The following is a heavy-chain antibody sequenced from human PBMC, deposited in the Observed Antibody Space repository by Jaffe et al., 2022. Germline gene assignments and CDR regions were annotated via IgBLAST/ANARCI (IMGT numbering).Heavy chain of an antibody. CDR2: IYHSGST. J-gene: IGHJ4*02. Sequence: QVQLQESGPGLVKPSETLSLTCAVSGYSISSGYYWGWIRQPPGKGLEWIGSIYHSGSTYYNPSLKSRVTISVDTSKNQFSLKLSSVTAADTAVYYCARDWEGYYDSSGYYYSGLFDYWGQGTLVTVSS. CDR3: ARDWEGYYDSSGYYYSGLFDY. CDR1: GYSISSGYY. D-gene: IGHD3-22*01. V-gene: IGHV4-38-2*02.